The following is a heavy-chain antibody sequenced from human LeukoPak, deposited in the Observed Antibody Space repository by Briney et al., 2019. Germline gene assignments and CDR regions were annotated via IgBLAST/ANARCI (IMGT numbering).Heavy chain of an antibody. V-gene: IGHV3-23*01. CDR2: ISGGGDAT. D-gene: IGHD2-2*02. CDR1: DFSFITYA. CDR3: ARVRGYCSSTSCYIYWYFDL. Sequence: GGSLRLSCAASDFSFITYAMSWVRQAPGKGLEWVSTISGGGDATYYADSVKGRFTISRDNSKNTLYLQMNSLRAEDTAVYYCARVRGYCSSTSCYIYWYFDLWGRGTLVTVSS. J-gene: IGHJ2*01.